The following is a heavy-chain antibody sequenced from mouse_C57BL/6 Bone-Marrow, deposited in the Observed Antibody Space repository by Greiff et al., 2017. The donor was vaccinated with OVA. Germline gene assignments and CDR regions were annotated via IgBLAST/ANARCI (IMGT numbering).Heavy chain of an antibody. V-gene: IGHV1-7*01. CDR1: GYTFTSYW. CDR3: ARGGSIATVDPGV. D-gene: IGHD2-12*01. J-gene: IGHJ1*03. Sequence: QVQLKESGAELVKPGASVKLSCKASGYTFTSYWMHWVKQRPGQGLEWIGYINPSSGYTKYNQKFKDKATLTADKSSSTAYMQLSSLTYEDSAVYYCARGGSIATVDPGVWGTGTTVTVSS. CDR2: INPSSGYT.